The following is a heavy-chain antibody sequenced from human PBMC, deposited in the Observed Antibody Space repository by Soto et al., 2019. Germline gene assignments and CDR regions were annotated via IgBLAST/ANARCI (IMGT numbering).Heavy chain of an antibody. CDR2: MNPNSANT. Sequence: QVQLEQSGAEVKKPGASVKVSCKASGYTFTSYDINWVRQAAGQGLDWLGWMNPNSANTGYAQKFQGRVTMTRNTSITTAYMELSSLTSEDTAVYYCARVGQGQWLVPWGQGTLVTVSS. CDR1: GYTFTSYD. D-gene: IGHD6-19*01. CDR3: ARVGQGQWLVP. V-gene: IGHV1-8*01. J-gene: IGHJ5*02.